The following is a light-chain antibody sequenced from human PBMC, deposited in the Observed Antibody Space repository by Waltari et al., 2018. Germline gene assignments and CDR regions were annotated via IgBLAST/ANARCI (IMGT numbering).Light chain of an antibody. CDR3: QKYNTAPPT. CDR1: QDIGNF. V-gene: IGKV1-27*01. Sequence: DIQMTQSPSSLSASIGDRVTITCRASQDIGNFLAWYQQIPGKVPRVFIYAASSLQSGVPSRFSGSGSGTDFTLTISGLQPEDVATYYCQKYNTAPPTFGPGTRVEMK. CDR2: AAS. J-gene: IGKJ1*01.